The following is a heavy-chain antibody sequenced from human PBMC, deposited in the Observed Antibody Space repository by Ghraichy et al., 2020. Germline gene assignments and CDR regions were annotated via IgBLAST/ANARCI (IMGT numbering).Heavy chain of an antibody. CDR1: GGSISSYY. J-gene: IGHJ3*02. Sequence: LALTCTVSGGSISSYYWSWIRQPPGKGLEWIGYIYYSGSTNYNPSLKSRVTISVDTSKNQFSLKLSSVTAADTAVYYCARDADAFDIWGQGTMVTVSS. CDR3: ARDADAFDI. CDR2: IYYSGST. V-gene: IGHV4-59*01.